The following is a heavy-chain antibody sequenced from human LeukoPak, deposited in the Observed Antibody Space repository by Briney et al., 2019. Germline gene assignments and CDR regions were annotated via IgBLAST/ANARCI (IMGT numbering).Heavy chain of an antibody. J-gene: IGHJ4*02. D-gene: IGHD6-13*01. Sequence: GGSLRLSCAASGFTFDGYNFNWVRQAPGKGLEWVASISTSGRYINYAGSVRGRFTISRDNRKNLVFLQMNSLRAEDTALYYCARGLATAAAYWGQGTLVTVSS. CDR2: ISTSGRYI. CDR1: GFTFDGYN. V-gene: IGHV3-21*01. CDR3: ARGLATAAAY.